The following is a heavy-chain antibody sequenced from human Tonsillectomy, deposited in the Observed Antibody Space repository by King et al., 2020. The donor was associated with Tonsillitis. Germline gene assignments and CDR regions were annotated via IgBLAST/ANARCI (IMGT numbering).Heavy chain of an antibody. J-gene: IGHJ5*02. CDR1: GFTFSSYG. CDR3: ARDKASSSYH. Sequence: VQLVESGGGVVQPGRSLRLSCAASGFTFSSYGMHWVRQAPGKGLEWVAVIWYDGSNKYYADSVKGRFTISRDNSKNTLYLQMNSLRAEDTAVYYCARDKASSSYHWGQGTLVTVSP. D-gene: IGHD6-13*01. V-gene: IGHV3-33*01. CDR2: IWYDGSNK.